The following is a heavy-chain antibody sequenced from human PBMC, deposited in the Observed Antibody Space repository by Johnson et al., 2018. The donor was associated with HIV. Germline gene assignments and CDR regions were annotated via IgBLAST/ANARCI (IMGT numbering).Heavy chain of an antibody. CDR1: GFTFDDYG. CDR3: IQLDAFDI. CDR2: IYSGGST. D-gene: IGHD5-18*01. Sequence: VQLVESGGGVVRPGGSLRLSCAASGFTFDDYGMSWVRQAPGKGLEWVSVIYSGGSTYYADSVKGRFTISRDNSKNTLYLQMNSLRAEDTAVYYCIQLDAFDIWGQGTMVTVSS. J-gene: IGHJ3*02. V-gene: IGHV3-66*02.